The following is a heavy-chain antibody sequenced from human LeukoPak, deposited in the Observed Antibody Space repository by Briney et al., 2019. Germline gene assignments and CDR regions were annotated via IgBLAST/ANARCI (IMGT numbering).Heavy chain of an antibody. Sequence: GGSLRLSCAASGFTFSSYSMNWVRQAPGKGLEWVSYISSSGSTIYYADSVKGRFTISRDNAKNSLYLQMNSLRAEDTAVYYCAREYGDLIDYWGQGTLVTVSS. CDR3: AREYGDLIDY. CDR2: ISSSGSTI. V-gene: IGHV3-48*04. J-gene: IGHJ4*02. D-gene: IGHD4-17*01. CDR1: GFTFSSYS.